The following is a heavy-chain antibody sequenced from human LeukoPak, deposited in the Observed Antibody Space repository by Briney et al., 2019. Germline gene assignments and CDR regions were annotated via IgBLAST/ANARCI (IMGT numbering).Heavy chain of an antibody. CDR1: GFTFSSYW. D-gene: IGHD3-3*01. V-gene: IGHV3-7*01. Sequence: GGSLRLSCAASGFTFSSYWMSWVRQAPGKGLEWVANIKQDGSEKYYVDSVKGRFTISRDNAKNSLYLQMNSLRAEDTAVYYCARAPSEREWLSYYYYYMDVWGKGTTVTVSS. J-gene: IGHJ6*03. CDR2: IKQDGSEK. CDR3: ARAPSEREWLSYYYYYMDV.